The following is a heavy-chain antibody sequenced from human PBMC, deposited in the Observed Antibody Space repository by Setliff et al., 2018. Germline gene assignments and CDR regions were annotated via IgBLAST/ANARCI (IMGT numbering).Heavy chain of an antibody. D-gene: IGHD2-2*01. J-gene: IGHJ4*02. CDR2: ISWNSGSI. CDR1: GLSFDDYG. Sequence: GGSLRLSCAASGLSFDDYGMHWVRQAPRKGLEWVSGISWNSGSIGYSVSVKGRFTISRDNAKHSLYLQMNSLRTEDTALYYCTNAHYSTELTVGFDYWGQGTLVTVSS. V-gene: IGHV3-9*01. CDR3: TNAHYSTELTVGFDY.